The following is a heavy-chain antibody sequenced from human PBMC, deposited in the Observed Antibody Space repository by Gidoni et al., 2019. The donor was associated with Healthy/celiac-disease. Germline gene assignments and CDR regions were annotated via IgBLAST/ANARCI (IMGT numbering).Heavy chain of an antibody. CDR2: ISYDGSNK. J-gene: IGHJ4*02. CDR1: GVTFSSYG. D-gene: IGHD1-26*01. CDR3: AKGAVGAALTIYYFDY. Sequence: QVQLVESGGGVVQPGRSLRRSCAASGVTFSSYGMHGVRQAPGKGLEWVAVISYDGSNKYYADSVKVRFTISRDNSKNTLYLQMNSLRAEDTAVYYCAKGAVGAALTIYYFDYWGQGTLVTVSS. V-gene: IGHV3-30*18.